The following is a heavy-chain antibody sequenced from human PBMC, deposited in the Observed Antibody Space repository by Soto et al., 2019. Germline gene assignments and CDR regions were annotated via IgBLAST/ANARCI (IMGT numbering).Heavy chain of an antibody. CDR2: IIPLFGTT. D-gene: IGHD3-16*02. V-gene: IGHV1-69*13. CDR3: ATNNRASYHFDY. CDR1: GGTFSSYA. Sequence: VKVSCKAFGGTFSSYAISWVRQAPGQGLEWMGGIIPLFGTTNYAPKFQGRVAITADERARTAYMDLSSLKSEDTAVYYCATNNRASYHFDYWGQGTLVTVSS. J-gene: IGHJ4*02.